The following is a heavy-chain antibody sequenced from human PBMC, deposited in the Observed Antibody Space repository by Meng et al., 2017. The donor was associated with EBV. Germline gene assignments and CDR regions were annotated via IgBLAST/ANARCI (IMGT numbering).Heavy chain of an antibody. V-gene: IGHV3-73*01. D-gene: IGHD6-25*01. CDR3: TQRSAGKDY. CDR2: IKSKANNNAK. CDR1: GFSFGWSG. J-gene: IGHJ4*02. Sequence: AAVVLCKPVCHPTHSCVHSGFSFGWSGRRRVRPPSRKGLELGGRIKSKANNNAKSYAASLKVTFTISRNDSKNTAYHQMNSLKAEDTAAYYCTQRSAGKDYWGQGTLVTVSS.